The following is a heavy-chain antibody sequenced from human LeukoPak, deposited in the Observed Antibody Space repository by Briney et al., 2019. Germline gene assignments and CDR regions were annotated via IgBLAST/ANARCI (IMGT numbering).Heavy chain of an antibody. CDR3: ARGDAFDI. V-gene: IGHV3-53*01. Sequence: PGGSLRLSCAASGFTVSSNYMSWVRQAPGKGLEWVSVIYSGGSTYYADSVKGRFTISRDNAKNSLYLQMNSLRAEDTALYHCARGDAFDIWGQGTMVTVSS. CDR1: GFTVSSNY. J-gene: IGHJ3*02. CDR2: IYSGGST.